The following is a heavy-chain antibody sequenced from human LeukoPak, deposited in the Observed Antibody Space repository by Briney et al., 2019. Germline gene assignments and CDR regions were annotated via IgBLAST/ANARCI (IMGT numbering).Heavy chain of an antibody. CDR2: IYHSGST. V-gene: IGHV4-4*02. CDR3: ARVGPEDIVLMVYASNHYYYYYMDV. Sequence: PSGTLSLTCAVSGGSISSSNWWSWVRQPPGKGLEWIGEIYHSGSTNYNPSLKSRVTISVDKSKNQFSLKLSSVTAADTAVYYCARVGPEDIVLMVYASNHYYYYYMDVWGKGTTVTVSS. CDR1: GGSISSSNW. J-gene: IGHJ6*03. D-gene: IGHD2-8*01.